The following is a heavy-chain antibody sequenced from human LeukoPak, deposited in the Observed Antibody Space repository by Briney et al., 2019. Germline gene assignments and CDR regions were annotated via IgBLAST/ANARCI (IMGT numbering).Heavy chain of an antibody. CDR2: ISYDGSNK. CDR3: ARDGAITMVRGVIRPCYFDY. J-gene: IGHJ4*02. Sequence: GGSLRLSCAASGFTFSSYGMHWVRQAPGKGLEWVAVISYDGSNKYYADSVKGRFTISRDNSKNTLYLQMNSLRAEDTAVYYCARDGAITMVRGVIRPCYFDYWGQGTLVTVSS. D-gene: IGHD3-10*01. V-gene: IGHV3-30*03. CDR1: GFTFSSYG.